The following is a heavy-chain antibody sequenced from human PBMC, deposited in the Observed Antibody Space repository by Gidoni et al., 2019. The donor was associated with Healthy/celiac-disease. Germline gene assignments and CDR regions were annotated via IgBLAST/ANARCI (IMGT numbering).Heavy chain of an antibody. V-gene: IGHV3-15*01. CDR3: TTEQLVRWYYYYYGMDV. CDR1: GFTFSNAW. Sequence: EVQLVESGGGLVKPGGSLRLSCAASGFTFSNAWMSWVRQAPGKGLEWVGRIKSKTDGGTTDYAAPVKGRFTISRDDSKNTLYLQMNSLKTEDTAVYYCTTEQLVRWYYYYYGMDVWGQGTTVTVSS. J-gene: IGHJ6*02. CDR2: IKSKTDGGTT. D-gene: IGHD6-6*01.